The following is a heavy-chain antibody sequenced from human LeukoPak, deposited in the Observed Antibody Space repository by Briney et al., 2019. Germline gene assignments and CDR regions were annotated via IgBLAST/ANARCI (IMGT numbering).Heavy chain of an antibody. J-gene: IGHJ6*03. Sequence: ASVKVSCKASGYTFTSYDINWVRQATGQGLEWMGWMNPNSGNTGYAQTFQSRVTITRNTSTSTAYMELSSMRSEDTAVYYCARGPSHDSSGYYYYYYMDVWGKGTTVTVSS. CDR2: MNPNSGNT. CDR3: ARGPSHDSSGYYYYYYMDV. V-gene: IGHV1-8*03. D-gene: IGHD3-22*01. CDR1: GYTFTSYD.